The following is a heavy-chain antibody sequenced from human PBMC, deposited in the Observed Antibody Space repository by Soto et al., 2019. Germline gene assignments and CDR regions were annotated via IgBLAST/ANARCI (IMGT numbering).Heavy chain of an antibody. J-gene: IGHJ4*02. D-gene: IGHD3-22*01. V-gene: IGHV1-58*01. CDR2: IGVGSGNT. CDR1: GFTFTSSA. Sequence: SVKVCCKASGFTFTSSAVQWVRQARGQRLEWIGWIGVGSGNTNYAQKFQERVTITRDMSTSTAYMELSSLRSEDTAVYYCAATYYYDSSGYYRHFDYWGQGTLVTVSS. CDR3: AATYYYDSSGYYRHFDY.